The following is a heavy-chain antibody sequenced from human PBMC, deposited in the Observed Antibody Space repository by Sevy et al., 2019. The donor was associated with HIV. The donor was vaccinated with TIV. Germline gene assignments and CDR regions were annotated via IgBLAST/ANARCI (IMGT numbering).Heavy chain of an antibody. Sequence: GGSLRLSCAAAGFTFSSYAMYWVRQAPGKGLEWVAIIWSDGAYKYHGDSVKGRFTISRDNSKNTLYLQMNNLRVEDTAVYYCARGGYYYDNAAYYAFDSWGQGTLVTVSS. CDR2: IWSDGAYK. CDR1: GFTFSSYA. V-gene: IGHV3-33*07. CDR3: ARGGYYYDNAAYYAFDS. J-gene: IGHJ4*02. D-gene: IGHD1-26*01.